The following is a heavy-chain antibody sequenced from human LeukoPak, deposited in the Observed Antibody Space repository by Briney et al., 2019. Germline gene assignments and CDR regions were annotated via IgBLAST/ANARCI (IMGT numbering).Heavy chain of an antibody. CDR2: IIPIFGTA. CDR3: ARACGPAGGYFDY. D-gene: IGHD3-16*01. CDR1: GGTFSSYA. Sequence: SVKVSCKASGGTFSSYAISRVRQAPGQGLERMGGIIPIFGTANYAQKFQGRVTITADESTSTAYMELSSLRSEDTAVYYCARACGPAGGYFDYWGQGTLVTVSS. V-gene: IGHV1-69*13. J-gene: IGHJ4*02.